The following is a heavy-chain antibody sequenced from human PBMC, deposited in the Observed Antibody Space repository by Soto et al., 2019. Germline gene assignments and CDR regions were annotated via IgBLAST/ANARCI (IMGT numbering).Heavy chain of an antibody. CDR1: GFTFSSYW. Sequence: EVQLVESGGGLVQPGGSLRLCCAASGFTFSSYWMHWVRQAPGKGLVWISRINTDGSSTSYVDSVQGRFTISRDNGKNTLFLQMNSLRGEDTAVYYCARRGSGVTRGLHYWGQGTLVTVSS. J-gene: IGHJ4*02. CDR3: ARRGSGVTRGLHY. CDR2: INTDGSST. V-gene: IGHV3-74*01. D-gene: IGHD2-15*01.